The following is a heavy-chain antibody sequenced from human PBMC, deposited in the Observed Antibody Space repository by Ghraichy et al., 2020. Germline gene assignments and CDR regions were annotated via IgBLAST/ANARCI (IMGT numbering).Heavy chain of an antibody. D-gene: IGHD5-12*01. V-gene: IGHV4-59*01. CDR1: GDSISTYY. CDR3: AREQAWLPQPPTDLYWFFDL. Sequence: SQTLSLTCTVSGDSISTYYWNWIRQPPGKGLEWVGHIHHSGSTRYNPSLKSRVTISLDTSKNQFSLKLTSVTAADTAVYFCAREQAWLPQPPTDLYWFFDLWGRGTIVTVSS. J-gene: IGHJ2*01. CDR2: IHHSGST.